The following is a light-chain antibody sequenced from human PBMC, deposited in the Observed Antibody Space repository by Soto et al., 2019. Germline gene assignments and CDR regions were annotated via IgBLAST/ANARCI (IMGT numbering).Light chain of an antibody. CDR1: QTISSW. Sequence: IQMTQSPSTLSGSVGDIVTITCRAGQTISSWLAWYQQKPGKAPKLLIYSASSLQSGVPSRFTGTASGTDFTLTISSLQPEDFATYHCLQDFNYPWTFGQGTMVDIK. J-gene: IGKJ1*01. CDR2: SAS. V-gene: IGKV1-6*01. CDR3: LQDFNYPWT.